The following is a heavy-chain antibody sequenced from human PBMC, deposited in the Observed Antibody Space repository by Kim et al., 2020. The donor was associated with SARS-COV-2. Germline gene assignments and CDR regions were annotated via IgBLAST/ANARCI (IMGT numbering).Heavy chain of an antibody. D-gene: IGHD2-2*01. Sequence: GESLKISCKGSGYSFTSYWISWVRQMPGKGLEWMGRIDPSDSYTNYSPSFQGHVTISADKSISTAYLQWSSLKASDTAMYYCARLHCSSTSCYRVNWFDPWGQGTLVTVSS. J-gene: IGHJ5*02. CDR3: ARLHCSSTSCYRVNWFDP. V-gene: IGHV5-10-1*01. CDR2: IDPSDSYT. CDR1: GYSFTSYW.